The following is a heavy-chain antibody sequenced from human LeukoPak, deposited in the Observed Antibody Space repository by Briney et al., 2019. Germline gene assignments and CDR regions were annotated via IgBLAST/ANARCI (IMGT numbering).Heavy chain of an antibody. Sequence: GGSLRLSCAASGFTFSSYAMHWVRQAPGKGLEWVAVISYDGSNKYYADSVKGRFTISRDNSKNTLYLQMNSLRAEDTAVYYCARDGMMGYYYDSSGYYHAGYFQHWGQGTLVTVSS. CDR2: ISYDGSNK. CDR1: GFTFSSYA. D-gene: IGHD3-22*01. V-gene: IGHV3-30*04. CDR3: ARDGMMGYYYDSSGYYHAGYFQH. J-gene: IGHJ1*01.